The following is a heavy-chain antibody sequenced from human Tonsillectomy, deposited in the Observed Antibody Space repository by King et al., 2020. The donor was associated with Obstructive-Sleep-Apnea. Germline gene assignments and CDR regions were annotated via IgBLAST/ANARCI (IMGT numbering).Heavy chain of an antibody. CDR1: GYTFSSYG. V-gene: IGHV1-18*01. J-gene: IGHJ4*02. CDR3: ARGGSGYYGD. D-gene: IGHD5-12*01. CDR2: IITYNGDA. Sequence: QLVQSGPEVKQPGASVKVSCKTSGYTFSSYGITWLRQAPGQGLEWTGWIITYNGDAEYTRNLQGRVTMTTDPSTSTVYMELRSLRLDDTAMYYCARGGSGYYGDWGQGTLVSVSS.